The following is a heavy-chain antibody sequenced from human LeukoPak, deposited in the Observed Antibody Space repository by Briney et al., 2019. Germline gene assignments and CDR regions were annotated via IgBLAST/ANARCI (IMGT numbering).Heavy chain of an antibody. CDR2: INHSGST. Sequence: SETLSLTCAVSGGSISSSNRWSWVRQPPGKGLEWIGEINHSGSTNYNPSLKNRVTISVDTSKTQFSLKLSSVTAADTAVYYCARVAYIWGSHRFPIDYWGQGTLVTVSS. V-gene: IGHV4-4*02. CDR3: ARVAYIWGSHRFPIDY. D-gene: IGHD3-16*02. CDR1: GGSISSSNR. J-gene: IGHJ4*02.